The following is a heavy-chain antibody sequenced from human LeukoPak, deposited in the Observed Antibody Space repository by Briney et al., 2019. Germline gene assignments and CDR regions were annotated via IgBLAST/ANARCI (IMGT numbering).Heavy chain of an antibody. J-gene: IGHJ3*02. D-gene: IGHD2-2*01. CDR1: GITVNNAW. CDR2: IKSKSDGGTT. CDR3: TTISYAAFEI. V-gene: IGHV3-15*07. Sequence: GGSLRLSCAVSGITVNNAWMNWVRQAPGKGLEWVGRIKSKSDGGTTDYAAPVKGRFTISRDESKNTVFLQMNSLKTEDTAVYYCTTISYAAFEIWGQGTMVTVSS.